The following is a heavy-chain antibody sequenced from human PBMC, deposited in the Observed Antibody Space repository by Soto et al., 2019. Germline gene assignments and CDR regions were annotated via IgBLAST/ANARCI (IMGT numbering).Heavy chain of an antibody. CDR2: IYHSGST. V-gene: IGHV4-30-2*01. CDR3: AQGGGGDPFDY. Sequence: SETLSLTFAVSGGSMSSGGYSWSWIRQPPGKGLEWIGYIYHSGSTYYNPSLKIRVTISVDRSKNQFSLKLSSVTAADTAVYYCAQGGGGDPFDYWGQGTLVTVSS. D-gene: IGHD2-21*02. CDR1: GGSMSSGGYS. J-gene: IGHJ4*02.